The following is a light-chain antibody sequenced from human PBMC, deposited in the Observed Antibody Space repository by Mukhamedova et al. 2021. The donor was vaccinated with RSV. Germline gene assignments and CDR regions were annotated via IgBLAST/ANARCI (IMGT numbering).Light chain of an antibody. Sequence: ISCTGTSSDVGGYNYVSWYQQHPGKAPKLMIYEVSNRPSGVSNRFSGSKSGNTASLTISGLQAEDEADYYCSSYTSSSTLVVFGG. V-gene: IGLV2-14*01. CDR3: SSYTSSSTLVV. CDR1: SSDVGGYNY. CDR2: EVS. J-gene: IGLJ2*01.